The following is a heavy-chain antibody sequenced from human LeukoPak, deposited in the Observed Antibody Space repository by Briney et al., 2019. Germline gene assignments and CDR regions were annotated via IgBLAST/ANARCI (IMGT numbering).Heavy chain of an antibody. Sequence: PSETLSLTCTVSGGSISSYYWSWIRQPPGKGLEWIGYIYYSGSTNYNPSLKSRVTISVDTSKNQFSLKLSSVTAADTAVYYCARHNPYYDYVWGSYRPNPWFDPWGQGTPVTVSS. V-gene: IGHV4-59*08. CDR2: IYYSGST. CDR3: ARHNPYYDYVWGSYRPNPWFDP. D-gene: IGHD3-16*02. J-gene: IGHJ5*02. CDR1: GGSISSYY.